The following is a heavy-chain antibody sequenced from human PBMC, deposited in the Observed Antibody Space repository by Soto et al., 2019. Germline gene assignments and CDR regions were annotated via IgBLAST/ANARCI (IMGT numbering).Heavy chain of an antibody. V-gene: IGHV1-69*02. CDR1: GGTFSSYT. CDR3: AAYYYDSSGYWYFDL. D-gene: IGHD3-22*01. Sequence: SVKVSCKASGGTFSSYTISWVRQAPGQGLEWMGRIIPILGIANYAQKFQGRVTITADKSTSTAYMELSSLRSEDTAVYYCAAYYYDSSGYWYFDLWGRGTLVTVSS. CDR2: IIPILGIA. J-gene: IGHJ2*01.